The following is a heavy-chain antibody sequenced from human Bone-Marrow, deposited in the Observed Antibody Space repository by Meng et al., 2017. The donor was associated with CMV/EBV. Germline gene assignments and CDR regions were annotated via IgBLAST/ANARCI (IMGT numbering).Heavy chain of an antibody. V-gene: IGHV1-2*02. CDR1: GYTFTNYY. CDR2: INPNSGGT. CDR3: ARDGLSPFRLRGGGYGMDV. J-gene: IGHJ6*02. D-gene: IGHD3-16*01. Sequence: ASVKVSCKASGYTFTNYYMHWVRQAPGQGLEWMGWINPNSGGTNYAQKFQGRVTMTRDTSISTAYMELSRLRSDDTAVYYCARDGLSPFRLRGGGYGMDVWGQGTTVTVSS.